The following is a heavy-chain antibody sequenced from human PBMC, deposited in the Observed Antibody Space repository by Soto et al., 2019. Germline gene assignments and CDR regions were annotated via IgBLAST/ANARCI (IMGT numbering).Heavy chain of an antibody. CDR3: ATISDRGIAAALDF. J-gene: IGHJ4*02. V-gene: IGHV3-23*01. Sequence: LRLSCAASTFIFTNYAISWVRQAPGEGLEWVSAISGSGGTTYYAESVKGRFSISRDNSKNTLYLQLNSLRVEDTAIYYCATISDRGIAAALDFWGQGTLVTVSS. CDR2: ISGSGGTT. CDR1: TFIFTNYA. D-gene: IGHD6-13*01.